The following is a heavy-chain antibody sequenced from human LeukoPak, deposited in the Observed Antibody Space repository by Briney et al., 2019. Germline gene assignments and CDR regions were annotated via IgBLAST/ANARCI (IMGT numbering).Heavy chain of an antibody. J-gene: IGHJ6*02. V-gene: IGHV4-4*07. Sequence: SETLSLTCTVSGGSMSTYYWTGIRQSAGKGLQWIGRIFSSGITDYNPSLKSRVTMSLDTSRNQISLELTSVSAADTAVYYCSRGLVYSSGYDHGSDVWGQGTTVTVSS. CDR1: GGSMSTYY. CDR3: SRGLVYSSGYDHGSDV. CDR2: IFSSGIT. D-gene: IGHD6-19*01.